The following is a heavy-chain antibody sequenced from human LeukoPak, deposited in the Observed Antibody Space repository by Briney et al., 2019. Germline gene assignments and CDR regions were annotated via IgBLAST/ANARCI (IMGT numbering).Heavy chain of an antibody. J-gene: IGHJ3*02. CDR3: XXXXXXXXXXLADAFDI. V-gene: IGHV5-51*01. CDR2: IYPGDSDT. CDR1: GYSFTSYW. Sequence: HGESLKISCKGSGYSFTSYWIGWVRQMPGKGLEWMGIIYPGDSDTRYSPSFQGQVTISADKSISTAYLQWSSLKASDTAMYYXXXXXXXXXXXLADAFDIWGQGTMVTVSS.